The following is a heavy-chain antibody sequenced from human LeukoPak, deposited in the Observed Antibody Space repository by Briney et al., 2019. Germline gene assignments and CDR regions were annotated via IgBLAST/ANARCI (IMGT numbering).Heavy chain of an antibody. Sequence: PGGSLRLSCAVSGFTFDDYAMHWVRQAPGKGLEWVSLISGDGATTYYADSVKGRFTISRDNRKHSLYLQMNSLRTGDTDLYYCAKSPPSYGRWGQGTLVTVSS. D-gene: IGHD1-14*01. V-gene: IGHV3-43*02. CDR2: ISGDGATT. J-gene: IGHJ4*02. CDR3: AKSPPSYGR. CDR1: GFTFDDYA.